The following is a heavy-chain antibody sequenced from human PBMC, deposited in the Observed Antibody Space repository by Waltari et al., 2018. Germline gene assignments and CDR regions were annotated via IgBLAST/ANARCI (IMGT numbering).Heavy chain of an antibody. V-gene: IGHV4-61*02. J-gene: IGHJ3*02. D-gene: IGHD3-22*01. CDR3: AREWDHYDNSGKGAFEI. CDR2: VFTSGLT. CDR1: GGSISSGGYY. Sequence: QVQLQESGPGLVKPSQTLSLTCIVSGGSISSGGYYWSWIRQPAGKGLEWIGRVFTSGLTNSNPSLKSRVTVSLDTSKNHFSLNLSSVTAADTAVYYCAREWDHYDNSGKGAFEIWGQGTLVTVSS.